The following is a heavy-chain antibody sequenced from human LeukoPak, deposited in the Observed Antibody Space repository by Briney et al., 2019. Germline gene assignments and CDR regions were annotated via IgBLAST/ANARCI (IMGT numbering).Heavy chain of an antibody. D-gene: IGHD6-13*01. J-gene: IGHJ4*02. V-gene: IGHV3-74*01. CDR2: INTDGSST. CDR3: ARESGAAAPGY. CDR1: GFTFSSYW. Sequence: GGCLRLSCAASGFTFSSYWMHWVRQAPGKGLVWVSRINTDGSSTGYADSVKGRFTISRDNAKNTLYLQMNSLRAEDTAVYYCARESGAAAPGYWGQGTLVTVSS.